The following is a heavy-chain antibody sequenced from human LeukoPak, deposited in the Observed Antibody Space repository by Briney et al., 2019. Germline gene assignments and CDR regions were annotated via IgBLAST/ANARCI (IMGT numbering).Heavy chain of an antibody. CDR1: GVIVSNTY. Sequence: PGGSLRLSCAASGVIVSNTYLSGGCEASGEGMGWGSAVYRGGNTYYADSVKGRFTISRDNSKNPLYLQMNSLRAEDTAVYYCAREARGTLAAAGTGGFDDWGQGTLVTVSS. J-gene: IGHJ4*02. CDR3: AREARGTLAAAGTGGFDD. D-gene: IGHD6-13*01. CDR2: VYRGGNT. V-gene: IGHV3-66*01.